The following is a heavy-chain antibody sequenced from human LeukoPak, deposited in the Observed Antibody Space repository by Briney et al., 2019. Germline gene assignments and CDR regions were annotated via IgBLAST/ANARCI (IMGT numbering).Heavy chain of an antibody. V-gene: IGHV3-30-3*01. J-gene: IGHJ4*02. CDR2: ISYDGSNK. Sequence: GGSLRLSCAASGFTFSSYAMHWVRQAPGKGLEWVAVISYDGSNKYYADSVKGRFTISRDNSKNTLYLQMNSLRAEDTAVYYCAKGGSSWPTPEDYWGQGTLVTVSS. D-gene: IGHD6-13*01. CDR1: GFTFSSYA. CDR3: AKGGSSWPTPEDY.